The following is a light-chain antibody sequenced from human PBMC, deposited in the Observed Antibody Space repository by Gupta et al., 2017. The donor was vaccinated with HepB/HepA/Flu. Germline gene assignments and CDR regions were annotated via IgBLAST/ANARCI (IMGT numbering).Light chain of an antibody. CDR2: YDD. Sequence: QSVLTQPPSVSEAPRQRVTISCSGSSSNIGNNAVNWYQHLPGKAPKLLIYYDDLLPSWFSDRFSGSKSVTSASLAISGLQSEDEADYYCAALDDSLNGWVFGGGTKLTVL. V-gene: IGLV1-36*01. CDR1: SSNIGNNA. CDR3: AALDDSLNGWV. J-gene: IGLJ3*02.